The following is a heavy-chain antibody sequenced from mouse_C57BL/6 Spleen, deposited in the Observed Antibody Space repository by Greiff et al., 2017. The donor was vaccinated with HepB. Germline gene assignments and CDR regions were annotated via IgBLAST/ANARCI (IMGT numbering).Heavy chain of an antibody. V-gene: IGHV6-6*01. CDR3: TRWGLRRDYFDY. Sequence: EVQLQQSGGGLVQPGGSMKLSCAASGFTFSDAWMDWVRQSPEKGLEWVAEIRNKANNHATYYAESVKGRFTISRDDSKSSVYLQMNSLRAEDTGIYYCTRWGLRRDYFDYWGQGTTLTVSS. J-gene: IGHJ2*01. CDR2: IRNKANNHAT. CDR1: GFTFSDAW. D-gene: IGHD2-4*01.